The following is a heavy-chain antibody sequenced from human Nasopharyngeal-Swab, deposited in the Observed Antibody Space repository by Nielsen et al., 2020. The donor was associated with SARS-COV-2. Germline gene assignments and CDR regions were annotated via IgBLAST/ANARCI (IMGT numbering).Heavy chain of an antibody. V-gene: IGHV3-30-3*01. D-gene: IGHD1-26*01. J-gene: IGHJ4*02. CDR3: ARAGIVGAPGDFDY. CDR2: ISSDGSNK. CDR1: GFTFSSYA. Sequence: GESLKISCAASGFTFSSYAMHWVRQAPGKGLEWVAVISSDGSNKYYADSVKGRFTISRDNAKNTLYLQMNSLRAEDTAVYYCARAGIVGAPGDFDYWGQGTLVTVSS.